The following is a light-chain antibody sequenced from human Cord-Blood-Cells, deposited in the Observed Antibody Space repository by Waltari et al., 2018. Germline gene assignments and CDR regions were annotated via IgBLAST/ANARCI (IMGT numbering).Light chain of an antibody. CDR2: DVV. Sequence: QSALTQPASVSGSPGQSLTISCTGTCSDVGGYNLVSWYQQHPGKAPKLMIYDVVNRPSGVSNRFSGSKSGNTASLTISGRQAEDEADYYCSSYTSSSTVFGGGTKLTVL. V-gene: IGLV2-14*03. CDR3: SSYTSSSTV. J-gene: IGLJ3*02. CDR1: CSDVGGYNL.